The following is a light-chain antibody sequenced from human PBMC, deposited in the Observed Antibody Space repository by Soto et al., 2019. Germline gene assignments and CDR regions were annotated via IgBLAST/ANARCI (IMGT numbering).Light chain of an antibody. CDR3: QQYNNWPPCT. Sequence: PGERVTLSCRASQSVSSNLAWYQQKPGQAPRLLIYGASTRATGIPARFSGSGSGTEFTLTISSLQSEDFAVYYCQQYNNWPPCTFGQGTKV. V-gene: IGKV3-15*01. CDR2: GAS. CDR1: QSVSSN. J-gene: IGKJ1*01.